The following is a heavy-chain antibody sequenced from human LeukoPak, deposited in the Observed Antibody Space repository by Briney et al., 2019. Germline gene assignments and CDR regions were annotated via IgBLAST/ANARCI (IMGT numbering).Heavy chain of an antibody. CDR3: ARDLSSYYYDSSGYYSIDY. D-gene: IGHD3-22*01. CDR2: INTNTGNP. J-gene: IGHJ4*02. V-gene: IGHV7-4-1*02. Sequence: GASVKVSCKASGYTFTSYAMNWVRQAPGQGLEWMGWINTNTGNPTYAQGFTGRFVFSLDTSVSTAYLQISSLKAEDTAVYYCARDLSSYYYDSSGYYSIDYWGQGTLVTVSS. CDR1: GYTFTSYA.